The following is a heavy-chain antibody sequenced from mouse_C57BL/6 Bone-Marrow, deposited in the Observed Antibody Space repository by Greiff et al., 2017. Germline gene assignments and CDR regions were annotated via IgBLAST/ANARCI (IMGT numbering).Heavy chain of an antibody. Sequence: QVQLQQSGAELVKPGASVKLSCKASGYTFTEYTIHWVKQRSGQGLEWIGWFYPGSGSIKYNEKFKDKATLTADKSSSTVYLELSRLTSEDSAVYFCARHSLYYYGSRGYYAMDYWGQGTSVTVSS. CDR2: FYPGSGSI. CDR1: GYTFTEYT. V-gene: IGHV1-62-2*01. J-gene: IGHJ4*01. D-gene: IGHD1-1*01. CDR3: ARHSLYYYGSRGYYAMDY.